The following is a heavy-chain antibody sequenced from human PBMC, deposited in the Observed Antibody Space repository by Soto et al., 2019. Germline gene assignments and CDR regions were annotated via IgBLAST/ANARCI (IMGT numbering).Heavy chain of an antibody. V-gene: IGHV3-23*01. CDR3: VYTPDSSSWYPYYFDY. CDR1: GFTFSSYA. J-gene: IGHJ4*02. D-gene: IGHD6-13*01. Sequence: GGSLRLSCAASGFTFSSYAMSWVRQAPGKGLEWVSAISGSGGSTYYADFVKGRFTISRDNSKNTLYLQMNSLRAEDTAVYYCVYTPDSSSWYPYYFDYWGQGTLVTVSS. CDR2: ISGSGGST.